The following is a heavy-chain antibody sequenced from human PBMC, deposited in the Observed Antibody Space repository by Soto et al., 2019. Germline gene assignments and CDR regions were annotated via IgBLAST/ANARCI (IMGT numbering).Heavy chain of an antibody. CDR1: GFTFDDYA. Sequence: GGSLRLSCAASGFTFDDYAMHWVRQAPGKGLEWVSGISWNSGSIGYADSVKGRFTISRDNAKNSLYLQMNSLRAEDTALYYCAKALTTGSTFDYWGQGTLVTVSS. J-gene: IGHJ4*02. D-gene: IGHD3-9*01. CDR2: ISWNSGSI. V-gene: IGHV3-9*01. CDR3: AKALTTGSTFDY.